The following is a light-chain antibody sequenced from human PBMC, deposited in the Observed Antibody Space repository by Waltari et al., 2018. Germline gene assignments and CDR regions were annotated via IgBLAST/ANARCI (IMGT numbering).Light chain of an antibody. Sequence: QSVLTQPPPASGTPGQRVTTHCSGSSPNIGSNYVYWYQQLPGTTPQLLIYRNNQRPSGVPDRFSGSKSGSSASLAISGLRSEYEADYYCAAWDDSLSGVVFGGGTKLTVL. J-gene: IGLJ2*01. CDR2: RNN. CDR1: SPNIGSNY. CDR3: AAWDDSLSGVV. V-gene: IGLV1-47*01.